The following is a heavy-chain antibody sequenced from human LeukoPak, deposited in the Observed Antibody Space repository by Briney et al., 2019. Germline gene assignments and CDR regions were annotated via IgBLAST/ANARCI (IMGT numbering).Heavy chain of an antibody. CDR1: GFTFRSYA. J-gene: IGHJ4*02. V-gene: IGHV3-23*01. D-gene: IGHD3-3*01. CDR3: ATPIDGTKLYYDFWSGYYLPRFDY. CDR2: ISGSGGST. Sequence: PGGSLRLSCAASGFTFRSYAMYWVRQAPGKGLEWVSAISGSGGSTYYADSVKGRFTISRDNSKNTLYLQMNSLRAEDTAVYYCATPIDGTKLYYDFWSGYYLPRFDYWGQGTLVTVSS.